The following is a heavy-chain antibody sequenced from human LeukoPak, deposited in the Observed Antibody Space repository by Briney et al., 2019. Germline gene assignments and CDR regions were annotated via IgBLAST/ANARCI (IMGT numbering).Heavy chain of an antibody. Sequence: PGESLRLSCVASGFTFTNAWMSWVRQAPGKGLVWVSRISGDGSGANYADSVKGRFTISRDNAKNTLYLQMNSLRGEDTAVYYCAFQVRGVVYWGQGALVTVSS. CDR3: AFQVRGVVY. CDR2: ISGDGSGA. J-gene: IGHJ4*02. D-gene: IGHD3-10*01. V-gene: IGHV3-74*01. CDR1: GFTFTNAW.